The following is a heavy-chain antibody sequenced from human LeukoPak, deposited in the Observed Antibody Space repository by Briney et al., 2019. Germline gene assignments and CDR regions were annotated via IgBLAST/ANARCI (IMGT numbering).Heavy chain of an antibody. Sequence: GGPLRLSCSASGFPFSSYAMHWVRQAPGKGLEYVSAISDSGGSTYYADSVKGRFTISRDNSKNTLYLQMSSLRAEDTAVYFCVRGYSFGPYGMDVRGQGTTVTVSS. CDR3: VRGYSFGPYGMDV. J-gene: IGHJ6*02. CDR2: ISDSGGST. CDR1: GFPFSSYA. V-gene: IGHV3-64D*09. D-gene: IGHD2-15*01.